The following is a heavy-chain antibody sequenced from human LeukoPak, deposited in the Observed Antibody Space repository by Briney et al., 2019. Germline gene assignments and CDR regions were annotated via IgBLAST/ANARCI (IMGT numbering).Heavy chain of an antibody. J-gene: IGHJ4*02. D-gene: IGHD1-1*01. CDR2: ITGSGGNT. CDR3: VRDHDWSFDL. CDR1: GFIFSSYS. Sequence: QSGGSLRLSCAASGFIFSSYSMSWVRQAPGKGLEWVSVITGSGGNTYYADSVKGRFTISKDNSKNTVYLQMNSLRDEDTAVYYCVRDHDWSFDLWGQGALVTVSS. V-gene: IGHV3-23*01.